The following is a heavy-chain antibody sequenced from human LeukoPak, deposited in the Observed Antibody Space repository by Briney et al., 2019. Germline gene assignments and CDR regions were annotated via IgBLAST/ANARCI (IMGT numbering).Heavy chain of an antibody. D-gene: IGHD5-18*01. Sequence: GGSLRLSCAASGFTVSSNYTSWVRQAPGKGLEWVSVIYSGGSTYYADSVKGRFTISRDNSKNTLYLQMNSLRAEDTAVYYCARDLRGYSYGRGLDYWGQGTLVTVSS. CDR1: GFTVSSNY. CDR2: IYSGGST. CDR3: ARDLRGYSYGRGLDY. V-gene: IGHV3-66*01. J-gene: IGHJ4*02.